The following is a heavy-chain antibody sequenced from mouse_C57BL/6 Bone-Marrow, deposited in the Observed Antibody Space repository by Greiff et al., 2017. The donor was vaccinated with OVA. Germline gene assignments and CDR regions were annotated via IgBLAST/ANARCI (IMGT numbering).Heavy chain of an antibody. V-gene: IGHV5-15*01. Sequence: EVKLMESGGGLVQPGGSLKLSCAASGFTFSDYGMAWVRQAPRKGPEWVAFLSNLAYSIYYADPVKGRFTISRENAKNTLYLEMSSLRSEDTAMYYCARQDDGYLFAYWGQGTLVTVAA. CDR2: LSNLAYSI. CDR1: GFTFSDYG. CDR3: ARQDDGYLFAY. D-gene: IGHD2-3*01. J-gene: IGHJ3*01.